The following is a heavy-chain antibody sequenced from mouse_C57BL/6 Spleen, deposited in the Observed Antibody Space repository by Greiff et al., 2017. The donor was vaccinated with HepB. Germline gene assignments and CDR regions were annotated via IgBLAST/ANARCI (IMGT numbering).Heavy chain of an antibody. Sequence: VKLMESGAELVRPGASVTLSCKASGYTFTDYEMHWVKQTPVHGLEWIGAIDPETGGTAYNQKFKGKAILTADKSSSTAYMELRSLTSEDSAVYYCTRPSPWFAYWGQGTLVTVSA. CDR2: IDPETGGT. CDR3: TRPSPWFAY. V-gene: IGHV1-15*01. CDR1: GYTFTDYE. J-gene: IGHJ3*01.